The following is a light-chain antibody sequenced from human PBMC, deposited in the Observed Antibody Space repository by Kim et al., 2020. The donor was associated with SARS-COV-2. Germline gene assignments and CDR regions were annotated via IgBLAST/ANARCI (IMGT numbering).Light chain of an antibody. CDR3: QVLDTTTVV. Sequence: SVALGQTARITWGGNNIGSKLVHWYQQKPGQAPVLVIYRDTIRPSGIPERFSGANSGNTATLTISRTQPGDEGDFYCQVLDTTTVVFGGGTQLTVL. CDR1: NIGSKL. CDR2: RDT. J-gene: IGLJ2*01. V-gene: IGLV3-9*01.